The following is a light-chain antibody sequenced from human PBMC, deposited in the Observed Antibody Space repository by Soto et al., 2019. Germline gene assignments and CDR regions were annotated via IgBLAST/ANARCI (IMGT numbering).Light chain of an antibody. CDR2: DAS. CDR1: QSVTSNY. CDR3: QQYGSSPFT. J-gene: IGKJ2*01. V-gene: IGKV3-20*01. Sequence: EIVLTQSPGTLSLSPGERATLSYRASQSVTSNYLIWYQQKPSQAPRPLIYDASNRATGIPDRFSGSGSGTDFTLTISRLEPEDFAVYYCQQYGSSPFTFGQGTKLEIK.